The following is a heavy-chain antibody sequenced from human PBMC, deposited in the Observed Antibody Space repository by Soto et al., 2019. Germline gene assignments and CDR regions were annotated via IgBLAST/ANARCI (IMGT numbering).Heavy chain of an antibody. Sequence: QVQLQESGPGLVKPSQTLSLTCTVSGGSISSGDYYWSWIRQPPGKGLEWIGYIYYSGSTYYNPSLMSRVTISVDTSKSQFSLKLSSVTAADTAVYYCAGSAGYGPNGAPFDYWGQGTLVTVSS. CDR3: AGSAGYGPNGAPFDY. D-gene: IGHD5-12*01. J-gene: IGHJ4*02. CDR1: GGSISSGDYY. V-gene: IGHV4-30-4*01. CDR2: IYYSGST.